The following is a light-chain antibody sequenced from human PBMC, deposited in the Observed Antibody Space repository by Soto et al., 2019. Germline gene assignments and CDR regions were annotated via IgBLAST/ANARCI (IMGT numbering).Light chain of an antibody. CDR1: SSDIGNYDF. J-gene: IGLJ2*01. Sequence: QSALTQPASVSGSPGQSITISCTGTSSDIGNYDFVSWYQQVPGTAPKAMIYEVSSRPSGVSNRFSGSKSGNTASLTISGLQAEDEAYYYCSSFSSITREVFGGGTKLTVL. CDR2: EVS. V-gene: IGLV2-14*01. CDR3: SSFSSITREV.